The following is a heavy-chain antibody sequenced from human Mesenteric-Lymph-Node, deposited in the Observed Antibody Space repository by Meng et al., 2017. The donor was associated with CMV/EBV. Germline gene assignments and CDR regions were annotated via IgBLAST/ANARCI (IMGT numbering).Heavy chain of an antibody. V-gene: IGHV1-8*02. CDR3: ARAPAAATYNWFDP. CDR2: MNPNSGNT. Sequence: ALVKVSCKASGYTFTSYDINWVRQATGQGLEWMGWMNPNSGNTGYAQKFQGRVTMTRNTSISTAYMELSSLRSEDTAVYYCARAPAAATYNWFDPWGQGTLVTVSS. J-gene: IGHJ5*02. CDR1: GYTFTSYD. D-gene: IGHD2-15*01.